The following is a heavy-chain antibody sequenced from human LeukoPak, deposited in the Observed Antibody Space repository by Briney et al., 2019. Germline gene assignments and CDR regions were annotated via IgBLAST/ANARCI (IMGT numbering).Heavy chain of an antibody. J-gene: IGHJ4*02. Sequence: GRSLRLSCAASGFTFSSYAMHWVRQAPGKGPEWVAVISYDGSNKYYADSVKGRFTISRDNSKNTLYLQMNSLRAEDTAVYYCAREAYDSSGYYTTPFDYWGQGTLVTVSS. CDR2: ISYDGSNK. CDR1: GFTFSSYA. CDR3: AREAYDSSGYYTTPFDY. V-gene: IGHV3-30-3*01. D-gene: IGHD3-22*01.